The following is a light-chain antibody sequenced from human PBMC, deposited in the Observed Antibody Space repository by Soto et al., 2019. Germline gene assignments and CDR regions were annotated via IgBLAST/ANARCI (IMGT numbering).Light chain of an antibody. CDR3: SSYTSSGSHV. V-gene: IGLV2-14*03. CDR1: SSDVGGYNY. Sequence: QSVLTQPASVSGSPGQSITISCTGTSSDVGGYNYVSWFQQHPGKAPKLMIYDVTNRPSGVSNRFSGSKSGNTASLTISGLQAEDVADFYCSSYTSSGSHVFGTGTKVTVL. J-gene: IGLJ1*01. CDR2: DVT.